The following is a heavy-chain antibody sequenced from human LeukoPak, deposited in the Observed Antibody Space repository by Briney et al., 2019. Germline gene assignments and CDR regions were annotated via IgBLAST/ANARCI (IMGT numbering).Heavy chain of an antibody. CDR2: LSGRGGST. Sequence: TGGSLRLSCAASGFTFSSYGMTWVRQAPGKGLEWVSTLSGRGGSTFYADSVKGRFTISRDNSKNTLYLLMNSLRAEDTAVYYCAKEGRDYYFDYWGQGTLVTVSS. V-gene: IGHV3-23*01. CDR3: AKEGRDYYFDY. CDR1: GFTFSSYG. J-gene: IGHJ4*02.